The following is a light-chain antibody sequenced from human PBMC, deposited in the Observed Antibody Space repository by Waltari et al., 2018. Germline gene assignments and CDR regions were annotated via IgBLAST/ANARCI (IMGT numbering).Light chain of an antibody. CDR1: SSDVGSYNL. Sequence: QSALTQPASVSGSPGQSITISCTGTSSDVGSYNLVSCYQQHPGKAPKLIIYEGYKRPSGVSNRFSGSKSGDTASLTISGVQAEDEADYYCCSYANNRPRVFGGGTKLTVL. CDR2: EGY. CDR3: CSYANNRPRV. V-gene: IGLV2-23*01. J-gene: IGLJ3*02.